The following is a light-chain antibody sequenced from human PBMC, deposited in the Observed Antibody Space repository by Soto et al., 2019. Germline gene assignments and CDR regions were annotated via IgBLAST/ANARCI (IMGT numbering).Light chain of an antibody. J-gene: IGKJ1*01. CDR2: GAS. CDR1: QSVSSN. Sequence: ETVMTQSPATLSVSPGERATLSCRASQSVSSNLAWYQQKPGQAPRLLIYGASTRATGIPTRFSGSGSGTEFTLTISSLQSEDFAFYYCQQYNNWPRWTFGQGTKVEIK. V-gene: IGKV3-15*01. CDR3: QQYNNWPRWT.